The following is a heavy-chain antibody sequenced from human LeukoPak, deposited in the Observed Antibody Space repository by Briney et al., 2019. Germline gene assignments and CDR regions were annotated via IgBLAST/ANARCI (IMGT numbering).Heavy chain of an antibody. Sequence: SETLSLTCTVSGGSISTYYWSWIRQPPGKGLEWIGYIYYSGSTNYNPSLKSRVTISLDTSKNRFSLKLSSVTAADTALYYCARAGIDYCGSRTYYNPYFDYWGQGTLVTVSS. CDR1: GGSISTYY. J-gene: IGHJ4*02. D-gene: IGHD3-10*01. CDR2: IYYSGST. CDR3: ARAGIDYCGSRTYYNPYFDY. V-gene: IGHV4-59*01.